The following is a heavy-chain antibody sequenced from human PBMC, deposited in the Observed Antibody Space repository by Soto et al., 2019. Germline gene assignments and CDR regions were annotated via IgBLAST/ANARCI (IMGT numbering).Heavy chain of an antibody. Sequence: SETLSLTCTVSGVSISSSSYYWGWIRQPPGKGLEWIGSIYYSGSTYYNPSLKSRVTISVDTSKNQFSLKLSSVTAADTAVYYCARHSSPTGGYYYYGMDVWGQGTTVTVSS. J-gene: IGHJ6*02. CDR3: ARHSSPTGGYYYYGMDV. D-gene: IGHD3-16*01. CDR2: IYYSGST. V-gene: IGHV4-39*01. CDR1: GVSISSSSYY.